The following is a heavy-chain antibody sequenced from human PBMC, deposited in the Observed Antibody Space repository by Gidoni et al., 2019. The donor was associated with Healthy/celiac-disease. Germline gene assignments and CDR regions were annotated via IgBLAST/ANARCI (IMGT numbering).Heavy chain of an antibody. V-gene: IGHV3-33*01. CDR2: IWYDGSNK. Sequence: QVQLVEPGGGLVQPGSSLRLSWAWSGFTFSSCGLPWVRQAPGKGLEWVAVIWYDGSNKYYADSVKGRFTISRDNSKNTLYLQMNSLRAEDTAVYYCARDGTLYDYVWGSYRTSYYFDYWGQGTLVTVSS. CDR3: ARDGTLYDYVWGSYRTSYYFDY. J-gene: IGHJ4*02. D-gene: IGHD3-16*02. CDR1: GFTFSSCG.